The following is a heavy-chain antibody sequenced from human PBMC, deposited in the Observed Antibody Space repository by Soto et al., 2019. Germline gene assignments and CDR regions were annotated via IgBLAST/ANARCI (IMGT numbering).Heavy chain of an antibody. CDR2: ISSSSSYI. Sequence: GSLRLSCAASGFTFSSYSMNWVRQAPGKGLEWVSSISSSSSYIYYADSVKGRFTISRDNAKNSLYLQMNSLRAEDTAVYYCARAPEYDFWSGYYLHYYYMDVWGKGTTVTVSS. V-gene: IGHV3-21*01. CDR3: ARAPEYDFWSGYYLHYYYMDV. CDR1: GFTFSSYS. J-gene: IGHJ6*03. D-gene: IGHD3-3*01.